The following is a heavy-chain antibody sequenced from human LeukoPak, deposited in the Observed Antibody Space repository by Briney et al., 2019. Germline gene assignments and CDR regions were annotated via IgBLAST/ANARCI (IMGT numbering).Heavy chain of an antibody. CDR2: ISAYNGNT. CDR1: GYTFTSYG. V-gene: IGHV1-18*01. Sequence: ASVKVSCKASGYTFTSYGISWVRQAPGQGLEWMGWISAYNGNTNYAQKLQGRVTMTTDTSTSTAYMELRSLRSDDTAVYCCARVPGRGYCSSTSCYVFDYWGQGTLVTVSS. D-gene: IGHD2-2*01. CDR3: ARVPGRGYCSSTSCYVFDY. J-gene: IGHJ4*02.